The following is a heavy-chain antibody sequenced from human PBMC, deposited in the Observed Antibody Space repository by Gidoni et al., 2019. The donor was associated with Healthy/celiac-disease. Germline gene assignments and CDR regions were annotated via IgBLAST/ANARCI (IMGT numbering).Heavy chain of an antibody. CDR1: GFTFSRYA. V-gene: IGHV3-30*04. J-gene: IGHJ5*02. CDR3: ARAAPLGYCSSTSCYFGWFDP. CDR2: ISYDGSNK. D-gene: IGHD2-2*01. Sequence: QVQLVESGGGVVQPGRSLRLSCAASGFTFSRYAMHVVRQAPGKGLEWVAVISYDGSNKYYADSVKGRFTISRDNSKNTLYLQMNSLRAEDTAVYYCARAAPLGYCSSTSCYFGWFDPWGQGTLVTVSS.